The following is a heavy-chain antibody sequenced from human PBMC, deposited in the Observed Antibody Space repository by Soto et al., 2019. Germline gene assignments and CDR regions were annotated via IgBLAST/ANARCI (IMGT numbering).Heavy chain of an antibody. CDR1: GGSISSYY. CDR3: ARVRGQLVRGYYYFDY. CDR2: IYYSGST. D-gene: IGHD6-13*01. J-gene: IGHJ4*02. Sequence: SETLSLTCTVSGGSISSYYWSWNRQPPGKGLEWIGYIYYSGSTNYNPSLKSRVTISVDTSKNQFSLKLSSVTAADTAVYYCARVRGQLVRGYYYFDYWGQGTLVTVSS. V-gene: IGHV4-59*08.